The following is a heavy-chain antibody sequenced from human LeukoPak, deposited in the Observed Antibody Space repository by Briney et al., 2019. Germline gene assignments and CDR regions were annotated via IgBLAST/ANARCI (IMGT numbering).Heavy chain of an antibody. J-gene: IGHJ4*02. Sequence: GESLKISCKGSGYRFTSYWIGWVRQMPGKGLEWMGIIYPGDPDTRYSPSFQGQVTISADKSISTAYLQWSSLKASGTAMYYCARHGYDLGVDYWGQGTLVTVSS. CDR1: GYRFTSYW. D-gene: IGHD5-12*01. CDR3: ARHGYDLGVDY. V-gene: IGHV5-51*01. CDR2: IYPGDPDT.